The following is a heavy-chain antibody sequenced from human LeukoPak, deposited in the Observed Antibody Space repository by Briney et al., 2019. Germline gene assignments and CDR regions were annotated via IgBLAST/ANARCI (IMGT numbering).Heavy chain of an antibody. J-gene: IGHJ6*04. Sequence: PGGSLRLSCAASGFTFSSYAMHWVRQAPGKGLEWVAVISYDGSNKYYADSVKGRFTISRDNSKNTLYLQMNSLRAEDTAVYYCARGRNAYHYYGMDVRGKGTTVTVSS. V-gene: IGHV3-30*04. CDR1: GFTFSSYA. CDR2: ISYDGSNK. CDR3: ARGRNAYHYYGMDV.